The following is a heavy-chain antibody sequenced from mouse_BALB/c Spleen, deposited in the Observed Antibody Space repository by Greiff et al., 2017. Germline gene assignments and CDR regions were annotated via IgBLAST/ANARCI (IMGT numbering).Heavy chain of an antibody. J-gene: IGHJ4*01. CDR3: ARRMDYEYDGDAMDY. D-gene: IGHD2-4*01. Sequence: EVQLQQSGPELVKPGASVKISCKASGYTFTDYNMHWVKQSHGKSLEWIGYIYPYNGGTGYNQKFKSKATLTVDNSSSTAYMELRSLTSEDSAVYYCARRMDYEYDGDAMDYWGQGTSVTVSS. V-gene: IGHV1S29*02. CDR2: IYPYNGGT. CDR1: GYTFTDYN.